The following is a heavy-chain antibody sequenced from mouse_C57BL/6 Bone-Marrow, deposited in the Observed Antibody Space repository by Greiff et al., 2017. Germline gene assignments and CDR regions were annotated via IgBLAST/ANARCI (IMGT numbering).Heavy chain of an antibody. Sequence: QVQLQQSGAELVRPGASVTLSCKASGYTFTDYEMHWVKQTPVHGLEWIGAIDPETGGTASNQKFKGKAILTADKSSSTAYLALRSLTSEDSAVYYCTRSVGREYYFDFWGKGTTLTVSS. V-gene: IGHV1-15*01. CDR1: GYTFTDYE. J-gene: IGHJ2*01. CDR3: TRSVGREYYFDF. CDR2: IDPETGGT. D-gene: IGHD1-1*01.